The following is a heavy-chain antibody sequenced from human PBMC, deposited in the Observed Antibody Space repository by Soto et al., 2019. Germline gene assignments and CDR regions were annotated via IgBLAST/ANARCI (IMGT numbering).Heavy chain of an antibody. J-gene: IGHJ4*02. D-gene: IGHD6-13*01. CDR2: ISGSGGST. CDR3: AKRLAATD. V-gene: IGHV3-23*01. Sequence: GGSLRLSCAASRFTFNSYAMSWVRQAPGKGLEWVSTISGSGGSTYYADSVKGRFTISRDNSKNTLYLQMNNLRAEDTAVYYCAKRLAATDWGQGTLVTVSS. CDR1: RFTFNSYA.